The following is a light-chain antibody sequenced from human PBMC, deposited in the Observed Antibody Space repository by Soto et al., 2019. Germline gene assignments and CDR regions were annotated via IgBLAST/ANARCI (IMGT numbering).Light chain of an antibody. J-gene: IGKJ2*01. Sequence: EIVLTQSPGTLSLSPGERATLSCRASQSVSSSYLAWYQQNPGQAPRLLIYGASSRATSIPDRFGGSGSGTVFPLTISRLEPEDVAVYYCQQYGSSPPVYTFGQGNKREIK. CDR3: QQYGSSPPVYT. CDR2: GAS. CDR1: QSVSSSY. V-gene: IGKV3-20*01.